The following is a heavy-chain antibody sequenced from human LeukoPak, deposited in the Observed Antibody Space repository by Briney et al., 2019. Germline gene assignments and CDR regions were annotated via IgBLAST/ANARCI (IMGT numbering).Heavy chain of an antibody. D-gene: IGHD6-19*01. Sequence: PGGSLRLSCAASGFTFSNYEMNWVRQAPGKGLEWLSYISGNGNTIYYADSVKGRFTISRDNAKNTLYLQMNSLRAEDTAVYYCAKRGYSSGWYSYYYYYMDVWGKGTTVTVSS. CDR1: GFTFSNYE. J-gene: IGHJ6*03. CDR3: AKRGYSSGWYSYYYYYMDV. CDR2: ISGNGNTI. V-gene: IGHV3-48*03.